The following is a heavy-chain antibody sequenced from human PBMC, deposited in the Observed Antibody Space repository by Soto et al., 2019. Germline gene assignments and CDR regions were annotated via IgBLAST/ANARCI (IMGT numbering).Heavy chain of an antibody. J-gene: IGHJ5*02. CDR2: IYSSGGT. CDR3: ATGQLFSHSSHP. CDR1: GGAISGYY. Sequence: SETLSLSCAVSGGAISGYYWTWIRQPAGKGLEWIGRIYSSGGTKYNPSLKSRVDMSLDMSKNQFSLRLNSVTAADTAVYYCATGQLFSHSSHPCGQVTSLPV. D-gene: IGHD5-18*01. V-gene: IGHV4-4*07.